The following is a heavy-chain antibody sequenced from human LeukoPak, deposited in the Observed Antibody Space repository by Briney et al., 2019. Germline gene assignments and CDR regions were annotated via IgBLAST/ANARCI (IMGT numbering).Heavy chain of an antibody. V-gene: IGHV4-39*01. CDR2: IYYSGNT. Sequence: PSETLSLTCSVSGASTSSRSYYCAWVRQPPGKGLEWIGHIYYSGNTYYNPSLKSRITISVDTSKNQVSLKLTSVTAADTAIYYCARGLYGYSGYDHYYYYYYMGVWGKGTTVTISS. CDR3: ARGLYGYSGYDHYYYYYYMGV. CDR1: GASTSSRSYY. J-gene: IGHJ6*03. D-gene: IGHD5-12*01.